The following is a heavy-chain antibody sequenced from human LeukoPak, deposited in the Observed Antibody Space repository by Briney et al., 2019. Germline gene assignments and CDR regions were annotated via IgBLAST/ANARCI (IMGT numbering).Heavy chain of an antibody. CDR3: ASGQFSRYCSSTSCYNPFDI. CDR2: IYYSGST. V-gene: IGHV4-30-4*08. D-gene: IGHD2-2*02. J-gene: IGHJ3*02. CDR1: GGSISSGDYY. Sequence: PSQTLSLTCTVSGGSISSGDYYWSWIRQPPGKGPEWIGYIYYSGSTYYNPSLKSRVTISIDTSKNQFSLKLSSVTAADTAVYYCASGQFSRYCSSTSCYNPFDIWGQGTMVTVSS.